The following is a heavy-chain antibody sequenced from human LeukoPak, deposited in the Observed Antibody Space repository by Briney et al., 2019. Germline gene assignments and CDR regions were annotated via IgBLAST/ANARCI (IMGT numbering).Heavy chain of an antibody. D-gene: IGHD3-10*01. CDR2: INHSGST. J-gene: IGHJ2*01. V-gene: IGHV4-34*01. CDR3: ARTGTFVADWYFDL. Sequence: SETLSLTCAVYGGSFSGYYWSWIRQPPGKGLEWIGEINHSGSTNYNPSLKSRVTISVDTSKNQFSLKLSSVTAADTAVYHCARTGTFVADWYFDLWGRGTLVTVSS. CDR1: GGSFSGYY.